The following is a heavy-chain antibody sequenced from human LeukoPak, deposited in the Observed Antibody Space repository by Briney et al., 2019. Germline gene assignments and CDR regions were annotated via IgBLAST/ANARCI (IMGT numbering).Heavy chain of an antibody. CDR2: IYYSGST. J-gene: IGHJ5*02. V-gene: IGHV4-39*01. D-gene: IGHD2-15*01. CDR3: ARHVVVVAATPRWFDP. CDR1: GGSISSSSYY. Sequence: SETLSLTCTVSGGSISSSSYYWGWIRQPPGKGLEWIGSIYYSGSTYYNPSLKSRVTLSVDTSKNQFSLKLSSVTAADTAVYYCARHVVVVAATPRWFDPWGQGTLVTVSS.